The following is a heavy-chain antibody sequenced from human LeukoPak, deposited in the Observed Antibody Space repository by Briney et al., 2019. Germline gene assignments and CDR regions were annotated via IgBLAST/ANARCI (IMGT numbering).Heavy chain of an antibody. V-gene: IGHV4-61*02. CDR3: ARDAFYGDGYKFDY. CDR1: GGSISSGSYY. Sequence: SETLSLTRTVSGGSISSGSYYWSWIRQPAGKGLEWIGRIYTSGSTNYNPSLKSRVTISVDTSKNQFSLKLSSVTAADTAVYYCARDAFYGDGYKFDYWGQGTLVTVSS. D-gene: IGHD5-24*01. J-gene: IGHJ4*02. CDR2: IYTSGST.